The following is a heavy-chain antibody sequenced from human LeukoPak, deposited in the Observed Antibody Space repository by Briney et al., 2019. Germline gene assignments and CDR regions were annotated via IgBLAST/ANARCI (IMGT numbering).Heavy chain of an antibody. CDR3: AREREEGYNSYYFDS. V-gene: IGHV1-46*01. Sequence: ASVKVSCKASGYTFTNYYMHWVRQAPGQGLEWMGIINPSGGSTGYAQKFQGRFTMTRDTSTTTVYMELSSLRPEDTAVYYCAREREEGYNSYYFDSWGQGTLVIVSS. D-gene: IGHD5-24*01. CDR1: GYTFTNYY. CDR2: INPSGGST. J-gene: IGHJ4*02.